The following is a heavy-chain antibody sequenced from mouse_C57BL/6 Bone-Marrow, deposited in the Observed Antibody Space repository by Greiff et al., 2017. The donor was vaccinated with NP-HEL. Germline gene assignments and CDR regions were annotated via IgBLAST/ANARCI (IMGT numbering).Heavy chain of an antibody. CDR3: ARRQEAWFAY. Sequence: EVQRVESGGDLVKPGGSLKLSCAASGFTFSSYGMSWVRQTPDKRLEWVATISSGGSYTYYPDSVKGRFTISRDNAKNTLYLQMSSLKSEDTAMYYCARRQEAWFAYWGQGTLVTVSA. D-gene: IGHD3-2*01. V-gene: IGHV5-6*01. CDR1: GFTFSSYG. CDR2: ISSGGSYT. J-gene: IGHJ3*01.